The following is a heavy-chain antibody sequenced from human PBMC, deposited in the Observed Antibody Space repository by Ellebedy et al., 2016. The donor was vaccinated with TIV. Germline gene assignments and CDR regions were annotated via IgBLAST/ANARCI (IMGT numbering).Heavy chain of an antibody. D-gene: IGHD3-9*01. CDR3: AKLQPEDYDILTGLDY. J-gene: IGHJ4*02. CDR2: ISGSGGST. Sequence: GESLKISCAASGFTFSSYAMSWVRQAPGKGLEWVSAISGSGGSTYYADSVKGRFTISRDNSKNTLYLQMNSLRAEDTAVYYCAKLQPEDYDILTGLDYWGQGTLVTVSS. V-gene: IGHV3-23*01. CDR1: GFTFSSYA.